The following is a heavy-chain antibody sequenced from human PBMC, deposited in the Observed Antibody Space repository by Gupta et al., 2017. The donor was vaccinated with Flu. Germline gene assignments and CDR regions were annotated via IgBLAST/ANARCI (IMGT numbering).Heavy chain of an antibody. V-gene: IGHV1-46*01. CDR3: ARWGQDCTSCDAYYMDV. CDR2: INPSGGST. Sequence: GQGLEWMGIINPSGGSTSYAQKFKGRVTMTRETSTSTVYMELSSLRSEDTAVYYCARWGQDCTSCDAYYMDVWGKGTTVTVSS. D-gene: IGHD2-2*01. J-gene: IGHJ6*03.